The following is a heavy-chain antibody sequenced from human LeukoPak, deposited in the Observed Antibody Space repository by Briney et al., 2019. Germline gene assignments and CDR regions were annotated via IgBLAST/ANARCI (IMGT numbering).Heavy chain of an antibody. CDR3: ARRGDGGRAFDI. CDR2: IYSGGSA. V-gene: IGHV3-53*01. Sequence: GGSLRLSCAASGFNVTSNYMGWVRQAPGKGLEWVSLIYSGGSASYADSVKGRFTISRDNSKNTLFLEMNSLRAEDTAVYYCARRGDGGRAFDIWGQGTMVTVSS. CDR1: GFNVTSNY. D-gene: IGHD5-24*01. J-gene: IGHJ3*02.